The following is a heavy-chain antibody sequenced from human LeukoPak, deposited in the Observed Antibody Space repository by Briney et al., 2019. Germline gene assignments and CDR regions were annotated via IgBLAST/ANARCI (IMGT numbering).Heavy chain of an antibody. CDR2: ISSSSSTI. CDR1: GFTFSSYS. CDR3: ARDGMVRGVIIWDAFDI. Sequence: GGSLRLSCGASGFTFSSYSMNWVRQAPGKGLEWVSYISSSSSTIYYADSVKGRFTISRDNAKNSLYLQMNSLRDEDTAVYYCARDGMVRGVIIWDAFDIWGQGTMVTVSS. J-gene: IGHJ3*02. V-gene: IGHV3-48*02. D-gene: IGHD3-10*01.